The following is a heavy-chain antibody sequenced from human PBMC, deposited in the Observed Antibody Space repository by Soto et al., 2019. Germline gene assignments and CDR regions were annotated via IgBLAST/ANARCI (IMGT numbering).Heavy chain of an antibody. CDR3: ARFGISSGWYDILDY. D-gene: IGHD6-19*01. V-gene: IGHV3-74*01. Sequence: EVQLVESGGGLVQPGGSLRLSCAASGFTFSSYWMHWVRQAPGKGLVWVSRINSDGSSTSYADSVKGRFTISRDNAKNTLYLQMNSLRAEDTAVYYSARFGISSGWYDILDYWGQGTLVTVSS. CDR2: INSDGSST. CDR1: GFTFSSYW. J-gene: IGHJ4*02.